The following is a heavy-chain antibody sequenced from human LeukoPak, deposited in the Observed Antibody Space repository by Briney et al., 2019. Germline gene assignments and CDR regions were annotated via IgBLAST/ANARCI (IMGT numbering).Heavy chain of an antibody. J-gene: IGHJ4*02. Sequence: SETLSLTCAVSGGSISSSNWWSWVRQPPGKGLEWIGEIYHSGSTNYNPSLKSRVTISVDKSKNQFSLKLSSVTAADTAVYYCARVEMATMRESGFDYWGQGTLVTVSS. CDR2: IYHSGST. V-gene: IGHV4-4*02. CDR3: ARVEMATMRESGFDY. D-gene: IGHD5-24*01. CDR1: GGSISSSNW.